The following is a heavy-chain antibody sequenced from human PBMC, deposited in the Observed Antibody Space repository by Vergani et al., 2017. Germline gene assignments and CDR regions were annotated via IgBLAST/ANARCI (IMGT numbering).Heavy chain of an antibody. Sequence: VQLVESGGGLVQPGGSLRLSCAASGFTFSNYWMSWVRQAPGKGLEWVANIKEDGSEKYYVGSVKGRFTISRDNAKNSLYLQMNSLRAEDTAVYYCARLRAFDYWGQGTLVTVSS. CDR2: IKEDGSEK. J-gene: IGHJ4*02. CDR1: GFTFSNYW. CDR3: ARLRAFDY. V-gene: IGHV3-7*01.